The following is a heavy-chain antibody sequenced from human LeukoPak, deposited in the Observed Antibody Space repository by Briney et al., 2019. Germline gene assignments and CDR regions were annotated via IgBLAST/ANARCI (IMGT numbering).Heavy chain of an antibody. D-gene: IGHD5-24*01. V-gene: IGHV3-23*01. CDR1: GFTFSSNA. CDR3: AKGRDGYNPYW. CDR2: ISGSGGST. J-gene: IGHJ4*02. Sequence: GGSLRFSCAASGFTFSSNAMSWVRQAPGKGLEWVSAISGSGGSTYYADSVKGRFTISRDNSKNTLDLQMNSLRAGDTAVYYCAKGRDGYNPYWWRRGTLVTVSS.